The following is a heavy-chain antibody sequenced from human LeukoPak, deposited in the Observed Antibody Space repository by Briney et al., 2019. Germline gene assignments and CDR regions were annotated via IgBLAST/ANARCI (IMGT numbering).Heavy chain of an antibody. CDR2: IGATGSTT. D-gene: IGHD2/OR15-2a*01. CDR3: AKVFSTYYFDS. J-gene: IGHJ4*01. Sequence: GGSLRLSCTGSGFTFSKNAMRWVRQAPGKGLEWVAAIGATGSTTYYADSVKGRFTISRDNSKNTIYLQMDSLRAEDTAIYYCAKVFSTYYFDSWGHGTLVTVSS. V-gene: IGHV3-23*01. CDR1: GFTFSKNA.